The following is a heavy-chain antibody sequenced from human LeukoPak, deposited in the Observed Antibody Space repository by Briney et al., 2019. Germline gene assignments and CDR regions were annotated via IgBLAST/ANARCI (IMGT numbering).Heavy chain of an antibody. CDR3: ARGPSGSYYRDY. D-gene: IGHD3-10*01. Sequence: GGSLRLSCAASGFTFSSYSMNWVRQAPGKGLEWVSSISSSSSYIYYADSVKGRFTISRDNAKNSLYLQMNSLRAEDTAVYYCARGPSGSYYRDYWGQGTLVTVSS. CDR1: GFTFSSYS. V-gene: IGHV3-21*01. CDR2: ISSSSSYI. J-gene: IGHJ4*02.